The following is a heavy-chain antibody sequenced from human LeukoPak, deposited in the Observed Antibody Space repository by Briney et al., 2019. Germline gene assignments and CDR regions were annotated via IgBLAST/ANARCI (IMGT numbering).Heavy chain of an antibody. V-gene: IGHV5-51*01. CDR1: GYSFTSYW. CDR2: IYPGDSDT. J-gene: IGHJ5*02. Sequence: GESLKISCKGSGYSFTSYWIGWVRQMPGKGLEWMGIIYPGDSDTRYSPSFQGQVTISADKSISTAYLQWSSLKASDTAMYYCARQGWYGSGSYYLYGWFDPWGQGTLVTVSS. CDR3: ARQGWYGSGSYYLYGWFDP. D-gene: IGHD3-10*01.